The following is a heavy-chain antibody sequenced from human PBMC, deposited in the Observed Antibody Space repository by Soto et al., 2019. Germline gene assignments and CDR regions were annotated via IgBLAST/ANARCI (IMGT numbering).Heavy chain of an antibody. D-gene: IGHD3-22*01. Sequence: EGQLVESGGGLVEPGGSLRLSCAASGFIFTSSDMTWVRQAPGKGLEYVSSINYSGTYKFYAEPAKGRLTISRDNAKNSLYLQMNSLTAEDTAVYYCARKYNSDISGYDYFDYWGQGTLVIVSS. J-gene: IGHJ4*02. CDR2: INYSGTYK. V-gene: IGHV3-21*06. CDR1: GFIFTSSD. CDR3: ARKYNSDISGYDYFDY.